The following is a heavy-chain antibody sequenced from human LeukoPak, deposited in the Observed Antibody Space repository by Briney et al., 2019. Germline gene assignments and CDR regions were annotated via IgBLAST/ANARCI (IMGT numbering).Heavy chain of an antibody. CDR2: ISGSGGST. CDR1: GFTFSSYA. D-gene: IGHD1-26*01. CDR3: AKDGPVRKWELPQLDY. J-gene: IGHJ4*02. Sequence: GGSLRLSCAASGFTFSSYAMSWVRQAPGRGLEWVSAISGSGGSTYYADSVKGRFTISRDNSKNTLYLQMNSLRAEDTAVYYRAKDGPVRKWELPQLDYWGQGTLVTVSS. V-gene: IGHV3-23*01.